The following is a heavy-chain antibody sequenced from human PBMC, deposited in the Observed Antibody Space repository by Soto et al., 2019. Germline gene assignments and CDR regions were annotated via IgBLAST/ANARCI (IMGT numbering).Heavy chain of an antibody. CDR1: GGSISTYY. CDR3: ARGTIHGGSGWTWGLDY. J-gene: IGHJ4*02. Sequence: SETLSLTCTVSGGSISTYYWSWIRQPPGGGLEFIGYIYYGGSPTSNPSLKTRVTISVDMSENQFSLRLSSVTAADAAVYYCARGTIHGGSGWTWGLDYWGQGALVTVSS. V-gene: IGHV4-59*01. D-gene: IGHD6-19*01. CDR2: IYYGGSP.